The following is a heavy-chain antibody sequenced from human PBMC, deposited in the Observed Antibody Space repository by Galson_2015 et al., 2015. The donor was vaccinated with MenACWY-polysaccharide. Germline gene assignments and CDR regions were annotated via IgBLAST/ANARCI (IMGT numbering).Heavy chain of an antibody. V-gene: IGHV1-8*01. CDR3: ATGAGVVGDS. J-gene: IGHJ4*02. CDR2: TTASSGNA. Sequence: SVKVSCKASGYTFTSRDINWVRQAAEQGLEWMGWTTASSGNAVYAQKFQDRVTLTRDTSTSTVYMELSSLRSEDTGVYYCATGAGVVGDSWGQGTLVTV. CDR1: GYTFTSRD. D-gene: IGHD2-15*01.